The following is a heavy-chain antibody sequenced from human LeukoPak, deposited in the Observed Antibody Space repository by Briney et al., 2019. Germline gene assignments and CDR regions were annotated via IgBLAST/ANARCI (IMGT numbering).Heavy chain of an antibody. CDR1: GYSFATYW. V-gene: IGHV5-51*01. CDR2: IDPGDSEI. J-gene: IGHJ4*02. CDR3: ARHRAVGGGHSTTWYTDY. Sequence: GGSLKISCKGSGYSFATYWIGWVRLMPGKGLEWMGVIDPGDSEITYSPSFQGHVTTSVDKSVNTAYLQWSTLKASDTALYYCARHRAVGGGHSTTWYTDYWGQGTLVSVSS. D-gene: IGHD6-13*01.